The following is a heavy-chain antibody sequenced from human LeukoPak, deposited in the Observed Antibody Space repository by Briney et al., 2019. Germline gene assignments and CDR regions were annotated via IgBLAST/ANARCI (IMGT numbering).Heavy chain of an antibody. J-gene: IGHJ4*02. V-gene: IGHV3-30*18. CDR3: AKDRYPMVRGMMIAFDF. CDR2: ILYDGSYK. D-gene: IGHD3-10*01. Sequence: PGTSLRLSCEAPGYAFSDYGMHWVRQAPGKGLEWVAVILYDGSYKSYVDSVRGRFTISRDNSKDRLYLQMNSLRAEDTAIYYCAKDRYPMVRGMMIAFDFWGQGTRVTVSS. CDR1: GYAFSDYG.